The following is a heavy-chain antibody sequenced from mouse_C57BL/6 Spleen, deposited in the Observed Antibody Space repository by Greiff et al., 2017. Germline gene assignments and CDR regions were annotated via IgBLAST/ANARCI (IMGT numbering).Heavy chain of an antibody. V-gene: IGHV2-2*01. CDR2: IWSGGST. J-gene: IGHJ1*03. CDR1: GFSLTSDG. CDR3: ARNQEYWYFDV. Sequence: VQGVESGPGLVQPSQSLSITCTVSGFSLTSDGVHWVRQSPGKGLEWLGVIWSGGSTDYNAAFISRLSISKNNSKSQVFFKMNSLKADDTAIYYCARNQEYWYFDVWGTGTTVTVSS. D-gene: IGHD3-2*02.